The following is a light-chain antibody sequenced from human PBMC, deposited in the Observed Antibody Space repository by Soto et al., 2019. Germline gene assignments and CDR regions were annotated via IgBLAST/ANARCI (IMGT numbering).Light chain of an antibody. CDR3: QKYNTYPLT. CDR1: QSISTW. Sequence: DIQMTQSPSTLSASVGDRVTITCRASQSISTWLAWYQQKPGKAPKLLIYKASNLEGGVPSRFSGSGSGTEFNITLSSLQPDDFATYYCQKYNTYPLTFGGGTTVEIK. V-gene: IGKV1-5*03. J-gene: IGKJ4*01. CDR2: KAS.